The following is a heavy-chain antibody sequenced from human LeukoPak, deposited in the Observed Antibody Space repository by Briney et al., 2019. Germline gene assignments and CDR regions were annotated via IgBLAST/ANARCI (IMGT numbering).Heavy chain of an antibody. J-gene: IGHJ4*02. CDR1: GYSFTSRG. CDR3: ARDEVSGGWYNH. D-gene: IGHD6-19*01. V-gene: IGHV1-18*04. Sequence: ASVTVSCMASGYSFTSRGFSWVRQAPGQGLEWMGWINADSGNTNYAQKLQGRVTLTTDTSTNTAYMELRSLRSDDTAVYYCARDEVSGGWYNHWGQGTLVTVSS. CDR2: INADSGNT.